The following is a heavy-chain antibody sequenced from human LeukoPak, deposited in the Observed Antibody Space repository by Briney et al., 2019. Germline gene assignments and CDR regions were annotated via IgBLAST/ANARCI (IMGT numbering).Heavy chain of an antibody. Sequence: GGSLRLSCAASGFTFDDYGMSWVRQAPGKGLEWVSGINWNGGSTGYADSVKGRFTISRDNAKNSLYLQMNSLRAEDTALYYCARDSRELLWFGDPYYYYYMDVWGKGTTVTVSS. J-gene: IGHJ6*03. V-gene: IGHV3-20*04. CDR2: INWNGGST. CDR1: GFTFDDYG. CDR3: ARDSRELLWFGDPYYYYYMDV. D-gene: IGHD3-10*01.